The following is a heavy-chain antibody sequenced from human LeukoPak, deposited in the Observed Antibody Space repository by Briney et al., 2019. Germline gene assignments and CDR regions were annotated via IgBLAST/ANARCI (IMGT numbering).Heavy chain of an antibody. V-gene: IGHV3-23*01. D-gene: IGHD6-19*01. J-gene: IGHJ4*02. CDR2: ISGSGGST. CDR1: GFTFSSYA. CDR3: AKPPPTTGSEGPEYYFDY. Sequence: GGSLRLSCAASGFTFSSYAMSWVRQAPGKGLEWVSAISGSGGSTYYADSVKGRFTISRDNSKNTLYLQTNSLRAEDTAVYYCAKPPPTTGSEGPEYYFDYWGQGTLVTVSS.